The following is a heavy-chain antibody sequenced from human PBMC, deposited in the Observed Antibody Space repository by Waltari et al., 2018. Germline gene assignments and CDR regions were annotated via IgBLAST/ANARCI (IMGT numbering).Heavy chain of an antibody. CDR3: VGWNDPINS. CDR1: GFTISRFW. D-gene: IGHD1-1*01. J-gene: IGHJ4*02. CDR2: IGPDGSDK. Sequence: EVRLVESGGGLVQPGGSLTLSCAASGFTISRFWMTWIRQAPGQGLQWVAHIGPDGSDKYYVDSVKGRFTISRDNAENSLLLQMSSLRVEDTALYYCVGWNDPINSWGQGTLVAVSS. V-gene: IGHV3-7*01.